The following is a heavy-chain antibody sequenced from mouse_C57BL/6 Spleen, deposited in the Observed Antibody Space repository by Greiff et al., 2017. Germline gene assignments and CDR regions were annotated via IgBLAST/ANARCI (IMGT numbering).Heavy chain of an antibody. CDR1: GYTFTSYW. J-gene: IGHJ3*01. CDR2: IYPGSGST. D-gene: IGHD2-10*01. CDR3: ARSSSYGNYWFAY. V-gene: IGHV1-55*01. Sequence: QVQLQQPGAELVKPGASVQMSCKASGYTFTSYWITWVKQRPGQGLEWIGDIYPGSGSTNYNEKFKSKATLTVDTSSSTAYMQLSSLTSEDSAIYYCARSSSYGNYWFAYWGQGTLVTVSA.